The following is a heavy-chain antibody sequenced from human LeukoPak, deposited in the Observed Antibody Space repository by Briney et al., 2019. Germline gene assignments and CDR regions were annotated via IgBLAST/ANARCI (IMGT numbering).Heavy chain of an antibody. CDR3: ARDRPTGASRIFVVQ. D-gene: IGHD2-15*01. V-gene: IGHV3-21*06. CDR1: GFTFTTYA. J-gene: IGHJ4*02. Sequence: GGSLRLSCTASGFTFTTYAMTWVRQAPGKGLEWISSMSSGSRYIYYADSVRSRFTISRDNTRNSLYLAMNNLRAEDTAIYYCARDRPTGASRIFVVQWGQGTPVTVSS. CDR2: MSSGSRYI.